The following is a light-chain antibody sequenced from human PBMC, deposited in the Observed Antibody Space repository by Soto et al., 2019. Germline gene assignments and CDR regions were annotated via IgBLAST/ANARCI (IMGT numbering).Light chain of an antibody. CDR1: QNVRSN. J-gene: IGKJ1*01. CDR2: GAS. CDR3: QHYGHALWA. Sequence: EIVLTPSPGTLSLSPGERATLSCRASQNVRSNLAWYQQKPAQAPRLLMSGASRRATGVPDRFSGSGSGTDFTLTISRLEPEDFAVYYCQHYGHALWAFGQGTKVDI. V-gene: IGKV3-20*01.